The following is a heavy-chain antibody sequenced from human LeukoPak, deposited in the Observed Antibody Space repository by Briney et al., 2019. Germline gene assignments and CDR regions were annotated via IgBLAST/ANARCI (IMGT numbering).Heavy chain of an antibody. V-gene: IGHV3-53*01. D-gene: IGHD3-22*01. Sequence: GGSLRLSCAASGFTVSSNYMSWVRQAPGKGLEWVSVIYGGGSTYYADSVKGRFTISRDNAKNSLYLQMNSLRAEDTAVYYCARVVVRYGDYWGQGTLVTVSS. J-gene: IGHJ4*02. CDR2: IYGGGST. CDR3: ARVVVRYGDY. CDR1: GFTVSSNY.